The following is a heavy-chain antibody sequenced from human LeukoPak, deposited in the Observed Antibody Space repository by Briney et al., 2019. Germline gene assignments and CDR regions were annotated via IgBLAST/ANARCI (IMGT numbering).Heavy chain of an antibody. Sequence: SETLSLTCAVYGGSFSGYYWSWIRQPPGKGLEWIGEINHSGSTYYNPSLKSRVTISVDRSKNQFSLKLSYVTAADTAVHYCASARGDFWSGYHPWDYWGQGTLVTVSS. J-gene: IGHJ4*02. CDR3: ASARGDFWSGYHPWDY. V-gene: IGHV4-34*01. CDR1: GGSFSGYY. CDR2: INHSGST. D-gene: IGHD3-3*01.